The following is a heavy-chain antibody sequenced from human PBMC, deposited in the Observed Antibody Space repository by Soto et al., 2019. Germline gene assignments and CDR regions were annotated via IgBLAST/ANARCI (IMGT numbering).Heavy chain of an antibody. CDR2: IIPIFGTA. CDR1: GGTFSSYA. CDR3: ARPCSRSFSYYGLDV. J-gene: IGHJ6*02. Sequence: QVQLVQSGAEVKKPGSSVKVSCKASGGTFSSYAISWVRQAPGQGLEWMGGIIPIFGTANYEQKFQGRVTXPADESTSTAYMEMRGAGAEETAASSRARPCSRSFSYYGLDVWGQGTKVPVSS. D-gene: IGHD6-6*01. V-gene: IGHV1-69*12.